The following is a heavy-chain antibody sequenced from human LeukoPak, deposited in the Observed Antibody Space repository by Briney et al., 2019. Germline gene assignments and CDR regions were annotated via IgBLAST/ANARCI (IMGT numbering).Heavy chain of an antibody. J-gene: IGHJ4*02. V-gene: IGHV3-23*01. Sequence: GGSLRLSCAASGFTLSSYAMSWVRQAPGKGLECVSDISGSGGSTYYADSVKGRFTISRDNSKNTLYLQMNSLRAEDTAVYYWAKESQKEVAGGFDYWGQGTLVTVSS. CDR3: AKESQKEVAGGFDY. CDR2: ISGSGGST. CDR1: GFTLSSYA. D-gene: IGHD6-19*01.